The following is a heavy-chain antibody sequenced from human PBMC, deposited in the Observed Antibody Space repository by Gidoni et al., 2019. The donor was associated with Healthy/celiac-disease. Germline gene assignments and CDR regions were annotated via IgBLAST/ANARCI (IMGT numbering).Heavy chain of an antibody. CDR1: GFTCSSYE. CDR3: ARGGSGDMATKGLPFDY. D-gene: IGHD3-16*01. J-gene: IGHJ4*02. CDR2: ISSSGSTI. V-gene: IGHV3-48*03. Sequence: QPGGSLRLSCAASGFTCSSYEMNWVRQAPGKGLEWVSYISSSGSTIYYADSVKGRFTISRDNAKNSLYLQMNSLRAEDTAVYYCARGGSGDMATKGLPFDYWGQGTLVTVSS.